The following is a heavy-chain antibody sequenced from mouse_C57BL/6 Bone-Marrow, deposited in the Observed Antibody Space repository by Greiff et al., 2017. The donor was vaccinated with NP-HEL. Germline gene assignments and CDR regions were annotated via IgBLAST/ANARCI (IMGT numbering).Heavy chain of an antibody. J-gene: IGHJ4*01. V-gene: IGHV1-59*01. CDR3: ARGGLYYYAMDY. Sequence: QVHVKQSGAELVRPGPSVKLSCKASGYTFTSYWMHWVKQRPGQGLEWIGVIDPSDSYTNYNQKFKGKATLTVDTSSSTAYMQLSSLTSEDSAVYYCARGGLYYYAMDYWGQGTSVTVSS. CDR1: GYTFTSYW. CDR2: IDPSDSYT. D-gene: IGHD3-3*01.